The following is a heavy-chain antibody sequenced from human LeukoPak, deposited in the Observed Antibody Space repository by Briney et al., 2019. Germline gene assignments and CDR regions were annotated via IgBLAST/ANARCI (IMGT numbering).Heavy chain of an antibody. CDR2: INPNSGGT. CDR3: ARKGPGQWGPWNWFDP. V-gene: IGHV1-2*02. Sequence: ASVKVSCKASGYTFTGYYMHWVRQAPGQGLEWMGWINPNSGGTNYAQKFQGRVTMTRDTSISTAYMELNRLRSDDTAVYYCARKGPGQWGPWNWFDPWGQGTLVTVSS. J-gene: IGHJ5*02. CDR1: GYTFTGYY. D-gene: IGHD6-19*01.